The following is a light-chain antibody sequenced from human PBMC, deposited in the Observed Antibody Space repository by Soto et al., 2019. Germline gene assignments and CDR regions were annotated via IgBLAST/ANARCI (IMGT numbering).Light chain of an antibody. CDR3: QQYYNWPRT. CDR2: GAS. J-gene: IGKJ1*01. Sequence: EIVLTQSPGTLSLSPGERATLSCRASQSVSSSYLAWYQQKPGQAPRLLIYGASSRATGIPDRFSGSGSGTDFTLTISRLGPEDFAVYYCQQYYNWPRTFGQGTKVDIK. V-gene: IGKV3-20*01. CDR1: QSVSSSY.